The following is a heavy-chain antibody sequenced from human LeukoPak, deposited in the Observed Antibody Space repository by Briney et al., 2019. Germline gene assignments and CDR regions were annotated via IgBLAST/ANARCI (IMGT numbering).Heavy chain of an antibody. Sequence: GESLKISCKGSGXSFTSNWISWVRQMPGKGLEWMGRIDPSDSYTDYSPSFQGHFTISADKSISTAYLQWSSLKASDTAMFYCARATAVVSFDYWGQGTLVTVSS. V-gene: IGHV5-10-1*01. CDR1: GXSFTSNW. CDR3: ARATAVVSFDY. CDR2: IDPSDSYT. D-gene: IGHD5-18*01. J-gene: IGHJ4*02.